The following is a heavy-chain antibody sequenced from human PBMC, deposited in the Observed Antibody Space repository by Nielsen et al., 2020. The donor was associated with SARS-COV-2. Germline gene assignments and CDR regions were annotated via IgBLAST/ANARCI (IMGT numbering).Heavy chain of an antibody. Sequence: ASVKVSCKASGYTFTSYGISWVRQAPGQGLEWMGWISAYNGNTNYAQKFQGRVTITADKSTSTAYMDLSSLRSDDTAVYYCARGAGIQPWLEAFSSSALAPLYFDYWGQGTLVTVSS. CDR1: GYTFTSYG. V-gene: IGHV1-18*01. CDR2: ISAYNGNT. CDR3: ARGAGIQPWLEAFSSSALAPLYFDY. D-gene: IGHD5-18*01. J-gene: IGHJ4*02.